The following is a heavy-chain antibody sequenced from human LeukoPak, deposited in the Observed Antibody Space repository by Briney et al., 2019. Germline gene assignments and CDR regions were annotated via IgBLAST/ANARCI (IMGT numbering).Heavy chain of an antibody. Sequence: SETLSLTCTVSGGSISSSSYYWGWIRQPPGKGLEWIGSIYYSGSTYYNPSLKSRVTISVDTSKNQFSLKLSSVTAADTAVYYCARAGSIAVIDYWGQGTLVTVSS. CDR1: GGSISSSSYY. D-gene: IGHD6-19*01. CDR2: IYYSGST. CDR3: ARAGSIAVIDY. J-gene: IGHJ4*02. V-gene: IGHV4-39*07.